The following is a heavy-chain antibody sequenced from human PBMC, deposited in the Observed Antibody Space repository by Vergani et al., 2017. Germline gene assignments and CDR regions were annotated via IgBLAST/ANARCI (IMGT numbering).Heavy chain of an antibody. CDR3: ARSRGYCSSTSCFSYKN. D-gene: IGHD2-2*01. V-gene: IGHV2-5*02. Sequence: QITLKESGPTLVKLTQTLTLTCTFSGFSLSTSGVGVGWIRQPPGKALEWLALIYWDDDKRYSPSLKSRLTITKDTSKNQVVLTMTNMDPLDTATYYCARSRGYCSSTSCFSYKNWGQGTLVTVSS. J-gene: IGHJ4*02. CDR2: IYWDDDK. CDR1: GFSLSTSGVG.